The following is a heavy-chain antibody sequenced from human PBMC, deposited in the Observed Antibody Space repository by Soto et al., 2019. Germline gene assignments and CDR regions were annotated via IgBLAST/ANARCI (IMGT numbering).Heavy chain of an antibody. CDR1: GGSFSGYY. CDR2: INHSGST. V-gene: IGHV4-34*01. Sequence: QVQLQQWGAGLLKPSETLSLTCAVYGGSFSGYYWSWIRQPPGKGLEWIGEINHSGSTNYNPSLKSRVTISVDTSKNQFSLKLTSVTAADTAVYYCARVAGSRDPLENYLGYWGRGTLVTVSS. D-gene: IGHD1-1*01. J-gene: IGHJ4*02. CDR3: ARVAGSRDPLENYLGY.